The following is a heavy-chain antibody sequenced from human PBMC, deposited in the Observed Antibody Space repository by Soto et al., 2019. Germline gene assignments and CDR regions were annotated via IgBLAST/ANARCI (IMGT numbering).Heavy chain of an antibody. V-gene: IGHV3-9*01. CDR1: GFTFDDYA. CDR2: ISWNSGSI. J-gene: IGHJ4*02. CDR3: AKANTHGGYCSGGSCYIYFDY. Sequence: GGSLRLSCAASGFTFDDYAMHWVRQAPGKGLEWVSGISWNSGSIGYADSVKGRFTISRDNAKNSLYLQMNSLRAEDTALYYCAKANTHGGYCSGGSCYIYFDYWGQGTLVTVSS. D-gene: IGHD2-15*01.